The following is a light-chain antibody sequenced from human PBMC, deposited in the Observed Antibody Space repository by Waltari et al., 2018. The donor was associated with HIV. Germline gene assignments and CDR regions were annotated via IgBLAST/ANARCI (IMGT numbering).Light chain of an antibody. CDR2: EVT. Sequence: QSALTQPAYVSGSPGQSITISCTGTSSALGPYNLVSWYQPRPGKPPKLLIYEVTRRPSGLSDRFSGSKSGNTASLTISGLQTEDEADYYCCSYVGSNTLMFGGGTSLTVL. V-gene: IGLV2-23*02. CDR3: CSYVGSNTLM. CDR1: SSALGPYNL. J-gene: IGLJ3*02.